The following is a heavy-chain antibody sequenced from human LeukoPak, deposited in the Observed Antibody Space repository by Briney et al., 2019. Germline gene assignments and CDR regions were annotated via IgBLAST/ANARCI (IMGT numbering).Heavy chain of an antibody. CDR1: GGSVSSGSYY. Sequence: SETLSLTCTVSGGSVSSGSYYWSWIRQPPGKGLERIGYIYYSGSTNYNPSLKSRVTTSVDTSKNQFSLKLSSVTAADAAVYYCARESYYYDSSGYRFDYWGQGTLVTVSS. V-gene: IGHV4-61*01. J-gene: IGHJ4*02. CDR2: IYYSGST. CDR3: ARESYYYDSSGYRFDY. D-gene: IGHD3-22*01.